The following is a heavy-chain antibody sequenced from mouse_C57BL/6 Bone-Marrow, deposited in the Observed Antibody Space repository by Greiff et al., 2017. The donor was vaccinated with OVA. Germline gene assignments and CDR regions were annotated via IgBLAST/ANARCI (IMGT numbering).Heavy chain of an antibody. J-gene: IGHJ3*01. CDR2: INPSTGGT. D-gene: IGHD2-3*01. V-gene: IGHV1-42*01. CDR1: GYSFTGYY. CDR3: ARGDGYYEEFAY. Sequence: VQLQQSGPELVKPGASVKISCKASGYSFTGYYMNWVKQSPEKSLEWIGEINPSTGGTTYNQKFKAKATLTVDKSSSTAYMQLKSLTSEDSAVYYCARGDGYYEEFAYWGQGTLVTVSA.